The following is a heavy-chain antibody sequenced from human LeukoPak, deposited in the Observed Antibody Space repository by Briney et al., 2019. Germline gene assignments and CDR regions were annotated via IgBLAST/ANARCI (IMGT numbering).Heavy chain of an antibody. CDR2: ISGSGGST. CDR3: AKVFRRDGDFHLFDY. Sequence: GGSLRLSCAASGFTFSSYAMSWVRQAPGKGLEWVSAISGSGGSTYYADSVKGRFTISRDNSKNTLYLQMNSLRAEDTAVYYCAKVFRRDGDFHLFDYWGQGTLVTVSS. D-gene: IGHD4-17*01. CDR1: GFTFSSYA. V-gene: IGHV3-23*01. J-gene: IGHJ4*02.